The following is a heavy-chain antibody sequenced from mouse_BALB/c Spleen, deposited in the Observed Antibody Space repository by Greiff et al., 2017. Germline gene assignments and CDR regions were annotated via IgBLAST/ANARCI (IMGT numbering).Heavy chain of an antibody. CDR1: GFNIKDYY. CDR2: IDPENGDT. Sequence: VQLKQSGAELVRSGASVKLSCTASGFNIKDYYMHWVKQRPEQGLEWIGWIDPENGDTEYAPKFQGKATMTADTSSNTAYLQLSSLTSEDTAVYYCGVGGSDYFDYWGQGTTLTVSS. V-gene: IGHV14-4*02. D-gene: IGHD3-1*01. J-gene: IGHJ2*01. CDR3: GVGGSDYFDY.